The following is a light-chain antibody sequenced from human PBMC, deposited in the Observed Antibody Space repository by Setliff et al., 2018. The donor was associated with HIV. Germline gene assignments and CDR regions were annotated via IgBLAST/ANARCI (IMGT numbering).Light chain of an antibody. CDR1: SSDFGGYNY. CDR3: CSYAGSYPSYV. CDR2: DVS. J-gene: IGLJ1*01. Sequence: QSALTQPRSVSGSPGQSVTISCTGTSSDFGGYNYVSWYQQYPGKAPKLMIYDVSERPSGVPDRFSGSKSGNTASLTISGLQAEDDADYYCCSYAGSYPSYVFGTGTKVTVL. V-gene: IGLV2-11*01.